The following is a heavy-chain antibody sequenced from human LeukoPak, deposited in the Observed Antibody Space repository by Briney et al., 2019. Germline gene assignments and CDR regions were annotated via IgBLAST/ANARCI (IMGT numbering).Heavy chain of an antibody. V-gene: IGHV3-9*01. J-gene: IGHJ4*02. CDR1: GFTLDDYA. D-gene: IGHD4-17*01. CDR3: AKVGDAPQYYFDY. Sequence: PGGSLRLSYAASGFTLDDYAIHWVRQAPGKGLEWVSGISWSSGSIGYADSVKGRFTISRDNAKNSLYLQMNSLRAEDTALYYCAKVGDAPQYYFDYWGQGTLVTVSS. CDR2: ISWSSGSI.